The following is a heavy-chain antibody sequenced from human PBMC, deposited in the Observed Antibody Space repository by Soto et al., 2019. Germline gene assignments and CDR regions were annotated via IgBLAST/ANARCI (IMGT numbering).Heavy chain of an antibody. CDR3: ARRYYNTLTGYPANFDF. CDR2: IYYSGST. D-gene: IGHD3-9*01. Sequence: QLRLQESGPGLVKPSETLSLTCTVSGGSISSSSYYWDWIRQPPGKGLEWIGSIYYSGSTYQNPSLKSRVTISVDTSKNQFSLKLSSVTAADTAIYYCARRYYNTLTGYPANFDFWGQGTLVTVSS. V-gene: IGHV4-39*01. J-gene: IGHJ4*02. CDR1: GGSISSSSYY.